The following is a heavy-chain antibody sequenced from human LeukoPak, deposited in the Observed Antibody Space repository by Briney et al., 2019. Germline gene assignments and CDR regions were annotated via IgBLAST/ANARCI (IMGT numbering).Heavy chain of an antibody. CDR1: GFTFNSYG. Sequence: GGSLRLSCAASGFTFNSYGMHWVRQAPGKGLEWVAVISYDGSNKYYADSVKGRFTISRDNSKNTLYLQMNSLRAEDTAVYYCAKSGVLTFGGVIVTYYFDYWGQGTLVTVSS. J-gene: IGHJ4*02. D-gene: IGHD3-16*02. CDR2: ISYDGSNK. CDR3: AKSGVLTFGGVIVTYYFDY. V-gene: IGHV3-30*18.